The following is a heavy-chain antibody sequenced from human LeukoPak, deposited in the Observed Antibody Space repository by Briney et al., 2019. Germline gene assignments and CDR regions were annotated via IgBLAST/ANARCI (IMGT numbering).Heavy chain of an antibody. CDR3: ARVGLEMATIIYYYYYMDV. CDR2: ISSSSSYI. D-gene: IGHD5-24*01. CDR1: GFTFSSYS. J-gene: IGHJ6*03. V-gene: IGHV3-21*01. Sequence: PGGSLRLSCAASGFTFSSYSMNWVRQAPGKGLEWVSSISSSSSYIYYADSVKGRFTISRDNAKNSLYLQMNSLRAEDTAVYYCARVGLEMATIIYYYYYMDVWGKGTTVTISS.